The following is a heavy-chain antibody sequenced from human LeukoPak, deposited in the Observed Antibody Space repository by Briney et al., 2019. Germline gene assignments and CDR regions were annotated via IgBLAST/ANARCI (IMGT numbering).Heavy chain of an antibody. V-gene: IGHV4-59*01. Sequence: KPSETLSLTCTVSGGSISSYYWSWIRQPPGKGLEWIGYIYYSGSTNYNPSRKSRVTISVDTSKNQFSLKLSSVTAADTAVYYCARAGYYGDYHFDYWGQGTLVTVSS. D-gene: IGHD4-17*01. CDR3: ARAGYYGDYHFDY. CDR1: GGSISSYY. CDR2: IYYSGST. J-gene: IGHJ4*02.